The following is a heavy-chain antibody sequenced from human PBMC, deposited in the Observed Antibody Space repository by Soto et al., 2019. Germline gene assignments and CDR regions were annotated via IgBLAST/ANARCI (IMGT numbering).Heavy chain of an antibody. V-gene: IGHV1-69*13. CDR2: IIPIFGTA. J-gene: IGHJ3*02. CDR3: ARVRPDYYDSSGYGLGAFDI. Sequence: AASVKVSCKASGGTFSSYAISWMRQAPGQGLEWMGGIIPIFGTANYAQKLQGRVTITADESTSTAYMELSSPRSEDTAVYYCARVRPDYYDSSGYGLGAFDIWGQGRMVTVSS. D-gene: IGHD3-22*01. CDR1: GGTFSSYA.